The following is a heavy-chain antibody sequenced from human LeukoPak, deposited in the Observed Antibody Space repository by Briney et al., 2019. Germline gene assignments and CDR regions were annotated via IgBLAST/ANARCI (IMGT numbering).Heavy chain of an antibody. CDR3: ARDYKLPGYSSSWLGYFDY. CDR2: ISSSSSYI. Sequence: GGSLRLSCAASGFTFSSYSMNWVRQAPGKGLEWVSSISSSSSYIYYADSVKGRFTISRDNAKNSLYLQMNSLRAEDTAVYYCARDYKLPGYSSSWLGYFDYWGQGTLVTVSS. D-gene: IGHD6-13*01. J-gene: IGHJ4*02. V-gene: IGHV3-21*01. CDR1: GFTFSSYS.